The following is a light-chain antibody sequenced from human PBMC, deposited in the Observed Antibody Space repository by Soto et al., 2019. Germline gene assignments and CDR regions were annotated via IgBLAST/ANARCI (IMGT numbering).Light chain of an antibody. CDR1: SSDVGGYNS. CDR2: EVS. J-gene: IGLJ2*01. Sequence: QSVLTQPASVSGSPGQSITISCTGTSSDVGGYNSVSWFQHHPGKVPTLMIYEVSSRPSGVSNRFSGSKSGNTASLTISGLQAEDEADYYCSSYTDSNTLLFGGGTKLTVL. V-gene: IGLV2-14*01. CDR3: SSYTDSNTLL.